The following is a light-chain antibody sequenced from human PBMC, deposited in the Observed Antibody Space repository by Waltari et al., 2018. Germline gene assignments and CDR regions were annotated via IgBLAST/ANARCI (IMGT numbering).Light chain of an antibody. CDR1: SGSVSTSYY. CDR2: NTI. J-gene: IGLJ2*01. CDR3: LLYMGSVISI. Sequence: TVVTQEPSLSVSPGGTVTLTCGLSSGSVSTSYYPRWYQQTPGKAPRTLIYNTINRPSGFPDRFSGSILGNKAALTITGAQADDESDYYCLLYMGSVISIFGGGTRLTVL. V-gene: IGLV8-61*01.